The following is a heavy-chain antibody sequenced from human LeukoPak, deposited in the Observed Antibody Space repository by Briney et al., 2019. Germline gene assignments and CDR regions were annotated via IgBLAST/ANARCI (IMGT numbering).Heavy chain of an antibody. CDR2: ISAYNGNT. CDR3: ARVPYKNCSSTSCYGFSWFDP. CDR1: GYTFTLYY. D-gene: IGHD2-2*01. Sequence: EASVKVSCKASGYTFTLYYMHWVRQAPGQGLEWMGWISAYNGNTNYAQKLQGRVTMTTDTSTSTAYMELRSLRSDDTAVYYCARVPYKNCSSTSCYGFSWFDPWGQGTLVTVSS. V-gene: IGHV1-18*04. J-gene: IGHJ5*02.